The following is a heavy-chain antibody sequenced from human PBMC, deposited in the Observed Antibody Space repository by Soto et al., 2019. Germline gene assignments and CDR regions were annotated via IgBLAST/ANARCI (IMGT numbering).Heavy chain of an antibody. CDR3: PREKQYSGYGTGGY. V-gene: IGHV3-21*01. CDR2: ISSSSRYI. Sequence: EVQLVESGGGLVKPGGSLRLSCAASGFTFSSYSMNWVRQAPGKGLEWVSYISSSSRYIYYADSVKGRFTISRDNAKNSLYLQMNRLRAEDTAVYYCPREKQYSGYGTGGYWGQGTLVTVSS. D-gene: IGHD5-12*01. J-gene: IGHJ4*02. CDR1: GFTFSSYS.